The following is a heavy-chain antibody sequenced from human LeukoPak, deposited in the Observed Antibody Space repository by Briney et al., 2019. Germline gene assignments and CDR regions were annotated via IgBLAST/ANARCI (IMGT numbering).Heavy chain of an antibody. D-gene: IGHD2-2*01. CDR3: ARLPSVVESLDY. CDR1: GGSISSSSYY. J-gene: IGHJ4*02. Sequence: SETLSLTCTVSGGSISSSSYYWGWIRQPPGKGLEWIGSIYYSGSTYYNPSLKSRVTISVDTSKNQFSLKLSSVTAADTAVYYCARLPSVVESLDYWGQGTLVTVSS. V-gene: IGHV4-39*01. CDR2: IYYSGST.